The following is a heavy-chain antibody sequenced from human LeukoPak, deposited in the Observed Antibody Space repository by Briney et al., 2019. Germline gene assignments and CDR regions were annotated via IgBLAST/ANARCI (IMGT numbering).Heavy chain of an antibody. CDR1: GFTFSSYS. V-gene: IGHV3-21*04. J-gene: IGHJ6*02. CDR2: ISSSSSYI. Sequence: GGSLRLSCAASGFTFSSYSMNWVRQAPGKGLEWVSSISSSSSYIYYADSVKGRFTISRDNSKNTLYLQMNSLRAEDTAVYYCAKDRGHYDFWSGYYTHYYYGMDVWGQGTTVTVSS. CDR3: AKDRGHYDFWSGYYTHYYYGMDV. D-gene: IGHD3-3*01.